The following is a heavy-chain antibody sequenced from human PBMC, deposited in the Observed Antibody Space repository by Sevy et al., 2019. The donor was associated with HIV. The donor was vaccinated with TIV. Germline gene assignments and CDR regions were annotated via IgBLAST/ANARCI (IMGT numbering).Heavy chain of an antibody. CDR2: IKQDGSEK. CDR1: GFTFSSYW. D-gene: IGHD3-22*01. V-gene: IGHV3-7*01. Sequence: GGSLRLSCAASGFTFSSYWMSWVRQAPGKGLEGVANIKQDGSEKYYVDSVKGRFTISRDNAKNSLYLQMNSLRAEDTAVYYCASLYYYDSSGYHWSQGTLVTVSS. CDR3: ASLYYYDSSGYH. J-gene: IGHJ4*02.